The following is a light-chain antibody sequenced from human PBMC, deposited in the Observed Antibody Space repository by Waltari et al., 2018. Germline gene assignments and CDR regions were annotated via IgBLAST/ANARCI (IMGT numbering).Light chain of an antibody. Sequence: IQMTQYPTSLHASIGVAVTITCRASQSIKTYLNWYQQTPGRAPKVLIYDASRLLSGVASRFSGSGSGTDFTLTISSLQPEDFATYYCQQSYSTPPWTFGQGTKVEI. J-gene: IGKJ1*01. CDR1: QSIKTY. CDR3: QQSYSTPPWT. CDR2: DAS. V-gene: IGKV1-39*01.